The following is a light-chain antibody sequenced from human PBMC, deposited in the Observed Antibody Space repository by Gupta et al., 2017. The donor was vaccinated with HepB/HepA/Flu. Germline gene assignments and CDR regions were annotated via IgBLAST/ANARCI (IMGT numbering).Light chain of an antibody. CDR3: QQRSNWPRTTWT. CDR2: DAS. Sequence: EIALPQPPATLSLSPGERATLSCRASQSVSSYLAWYQQKPGQAPRLLIYDASNRATGIPARFSGSGSGTDFTLTISSLEPEDFAVYYCQQRSNWPRTTWTFGQGTKVEIK. CDR1: QSVSSY. J-gene: IGKJ1*01. V-gene: IGKV3-11*01.